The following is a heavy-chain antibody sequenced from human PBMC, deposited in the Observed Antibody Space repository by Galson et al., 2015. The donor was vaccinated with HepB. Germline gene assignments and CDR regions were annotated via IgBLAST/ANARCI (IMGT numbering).Heavy chain of an antibody. V-gene: IGHV3-15*01. CDR3: TTETGWGAMVRGQIDY. Sequence: SLRLSCAASGFTLSDAWMSWVRLAPGKGLEWVGRIKSKTDGETTDYAAPVKGRFTISRDDSKNTLYLQMNSLKTEDTAVYYCTTETGWGAMVRGQIDYWGQGTLVTVSS. D-gene: IGHD3-10*01. CDR1: GFTLSDAW. CDR2: IKSKTDGETT. J-gene: IGHJ4*02.